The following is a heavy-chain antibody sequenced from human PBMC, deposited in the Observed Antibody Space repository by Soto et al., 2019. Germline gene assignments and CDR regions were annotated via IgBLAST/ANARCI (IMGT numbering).Heavy chain of an antibody. V-gene: IGHV1-46*03. CDR1: GYTFTSYY. J-gene: IGHJ4*02. CDR3: TRDRGTSMITKLFDY. D-gene: IGHD3-16*01. CDR2: INPSGGGT. Sequence: QVQLVQSGAEVKKPGASIKVSCKASGYTFTSYYLHWVRQAPGQGLEWMGIINPSGGGTSYAQKFQSRVTMTIGSSTSTVYMELSSLISDDTAVYYCTRDRGTSMITKLFDYWGQGTLVTVSS.